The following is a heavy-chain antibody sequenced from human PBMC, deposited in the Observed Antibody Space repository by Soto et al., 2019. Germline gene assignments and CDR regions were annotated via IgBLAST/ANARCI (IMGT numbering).Heavy chain of an antibody. CDR2: IDPTDSYT. CDR3: ARLTLAHDSSGPPPADFDY. V-gene: IGHV5-10-1*01. Sequence: GESLKISCQASGYSFTTYWISWVRQMPGKGLECMGRIDPTDSYTDYGPSFEGHVTMSVDRSINTAYLEWSTLKASDSAMYYCARLTLAHDSSGPPPADFDYWSQGTLVTVSS. J-gene: IGHJ4*02. CDR1: GYSFTTYW. D-gene: IGHD3-22*01.